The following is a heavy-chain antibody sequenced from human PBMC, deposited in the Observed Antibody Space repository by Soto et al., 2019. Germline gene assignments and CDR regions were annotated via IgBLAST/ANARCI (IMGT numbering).Heavy chain of an antibody. D-gene: IGHD3-3*01. CDR1: GYTFTSYA. J-gene: IGHJ6*02. Sequence: ASVKVSCKASGYTFTSYAMHWVRQAPGQRLEWMGWINAGNGNTKYSQKFQGRVTITRDTSASTAYKELSSLRSEDTAVYYCARTTYYDFWSGYYRNYYYYYGMDVWGQGTTVTVSS. V-gene: IGHV1-3*01. CDR2: INAGNGNT. CDR3: ARTTYYDFWSGYYRNYYYYYGMDV.